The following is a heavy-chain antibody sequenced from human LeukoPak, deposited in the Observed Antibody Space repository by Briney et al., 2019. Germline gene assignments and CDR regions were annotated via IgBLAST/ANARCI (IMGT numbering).Heavy chain of an antibody. J-gene: IGHJ4*02. D-gene: IGHD1-26*01. Sequence: PSETLSPTCTVSGGSIRSSYYYWGWLRQPPGKGLEWIGSIYDSGSTYYNPSLKSRVTISVDTSKNQFSLKLSSVTAADTAVYYCARAGMVGATHHFDYWGQGTLVTVSS. CDR1: GGSIRSSYYY. CDR2: IYDSGST. V-gene: IGHV4-39*07. CDR3: ARAGMVGATHHFDY.